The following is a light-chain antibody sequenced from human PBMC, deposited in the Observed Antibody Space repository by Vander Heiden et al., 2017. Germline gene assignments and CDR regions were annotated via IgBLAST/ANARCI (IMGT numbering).Light chain of an antibody. CDR3: QQYYSYPSFT. J-gene: IGKJ3*01. CDR1: QGISSY. Sequence: AIRITQPPSSLSASTGDRVTITCRASQGISSYLAWYQQKPGKAPKLLIYAASTLQSGVPSRFSGSGSGTDFTLTISCLQSEDFATYYCQQYYSYPSFTFGPGTKVDIK. CDR2: AAS. V-gene: IGKV1-8*01.